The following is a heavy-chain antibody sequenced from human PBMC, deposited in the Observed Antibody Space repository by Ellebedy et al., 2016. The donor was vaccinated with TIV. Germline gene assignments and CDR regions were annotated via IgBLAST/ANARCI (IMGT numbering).Heavy chain of an antibody. J-gene: IGHJ4*02. D-gene: IGHD6-13*01. Sequence: PGGSLRLSCAASGFTFSSFGMHWVRQAPGKGLEWVAYIRDDESRKYYAGSVKGRFTISRDNSKNILHLQMSSLREEDTAVDYWAKGRSAAVDYWGQGTLVTVSS. CDR3: AKGRSAAVDY. CDR2: IRDDESRK. CDR1: GFTFSSFG. V-gene: IGHV3-30*02.